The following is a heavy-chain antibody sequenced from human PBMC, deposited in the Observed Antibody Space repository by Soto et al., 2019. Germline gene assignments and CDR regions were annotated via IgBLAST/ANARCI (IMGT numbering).Heavy chain of an antibody. D-gene: IGHD5-18*01. CDR1: GFTFSSFG. CDR2: ISASTTTQ. CDR3: ARVLSRYGYHFDN. V-gene: IGHV3-48*02. J-gene: IGHJ4*02. Sequence: EVQLVESGGDLVQPGGSLRLSCAASGFTFSSFGMNWVRQAPGKGLEWISYISASTTTQYYADSVKGRFTISRDNAEDSLYLQMHSLRDEDTAVYYCARVLSRYGYHFDNWGQGTLVTVSS.